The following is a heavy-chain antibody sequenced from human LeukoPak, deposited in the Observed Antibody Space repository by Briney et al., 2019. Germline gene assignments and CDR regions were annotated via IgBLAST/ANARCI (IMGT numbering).Heavy chain of an antibody. CDR3: AGYSYGYEAY. CDR2: MNPHSGNT. V-gene: IGHV1-8*01. Sequence: ASVRVSCEASGYTLTRYDINGVRQATGEGLEWMGWMNPHSGNTGYAQKFQGRVTISRHTPISTAYMELSSLRSVDTAVSSCAGYSYGYEAYSGPGELLTVSP. CDR1: GYTLTRYD. J-gene: IGHJ4*02. D-gene: IGHD5-18*01.